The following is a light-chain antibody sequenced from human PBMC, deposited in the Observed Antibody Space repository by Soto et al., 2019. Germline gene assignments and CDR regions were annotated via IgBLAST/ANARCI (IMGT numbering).Light chain of an antibody. J-gene: IGLJ2*01. V-gene: IGLV1-44*01. CDR3: ATWDARLDGPI. CDR2: KDN. CDR1: GSNIGNYP. Sequence: QSVLTQPPSASATPGQEVTMSCSGGGSNIGNYPVNWYQQLPGTAPKLLIYKDNERPSGVPDRFSGSKSGTSASLVISALLSADEADYFCATWDARLDGPIFGGGTKLTVL.